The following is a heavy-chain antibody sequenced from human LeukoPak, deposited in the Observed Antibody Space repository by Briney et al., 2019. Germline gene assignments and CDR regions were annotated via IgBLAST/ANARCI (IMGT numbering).Heavy chain of an antibody. J-gene: IGHJ4*02. CDR1: GGSISSYC. V-gene: IGHV4-59*01. CDR3: ARVRGYYGYYFDY. Sequence: SETLSLTCTVSGGSISSYCWSWIRQPPGKGLEWIGYIYYSGSTNYNPSLKSRVAISVDTSKNQFSLKLSSVTAADTAVYYCARVRGYYGYYFDYWGQGTLVTVSS. D-gene: IGHD3-22*01. CDR2: IYYSGST.